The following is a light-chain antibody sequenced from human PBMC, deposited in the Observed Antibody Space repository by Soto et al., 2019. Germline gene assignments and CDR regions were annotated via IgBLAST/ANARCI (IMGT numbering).Light chain of an antibody. Sequence: EIVMTQSPATLSVSPGERATLSCRASQSISSNLAWYQQKPGQAPRLLIYGASTRATGIPATFSGSESGTEFTLTISSLQSEDFAVYYCQQYNNWPFTFSPGTKVDIK. J-gene: IGKJ3*01. CDR1: QSISSN. V-gene: IGKV3-15*01. CDR2: GAS. CDR3: QQYNNWPFT.